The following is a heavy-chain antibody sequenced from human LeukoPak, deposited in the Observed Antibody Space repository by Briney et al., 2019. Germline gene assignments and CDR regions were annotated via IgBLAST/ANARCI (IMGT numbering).Heavy chain of an antibody. CDR3: ARGYGSGSPSDY. CDR1: GGSFSGYY. D-gene: IGHD3-10*01. Sequence: SETLSLTCAVYGGSFSGYYWSWIRQPPGKGLEWIGEINHSGSTNYNPSLKSRVTISVDTSKNQFSLKLGSVTAADTAVYYCARGYGSGSPSDYWGQGTLVTVSS. CDR2: INHSGST. V-gene: IGHV4-34*01. J-gene: IGHJ4*02.